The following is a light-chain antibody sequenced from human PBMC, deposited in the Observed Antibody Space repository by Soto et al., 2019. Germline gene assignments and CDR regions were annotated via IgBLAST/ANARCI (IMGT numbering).Light chain of an antibody. CDR1: QGIRNF. Sequence: DIQMTQSPTSLSASVGDRVTITCRASQGIRNFAAWYQQKPGKAPKPLIYAASTLQSGVPSRFSGSGSGTDFTLTINSLQPEDVATYSCQKYSSVPVFGPGTKVEIK. CDR2: AAS. V-gene: IGKV1-27*01. J-gene: IGKJ3*01. CDR3: QKYSSVPV.